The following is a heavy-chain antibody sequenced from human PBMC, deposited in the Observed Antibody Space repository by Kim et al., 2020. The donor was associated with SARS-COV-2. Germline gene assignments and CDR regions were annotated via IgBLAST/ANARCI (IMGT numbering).Heavy chain of an antibody. V-gene: IGHV1-2*04. CDR2: INPNSGGT. D-gene: IGHD3-22*01. Sequence: ASMKVSCKASGYTFTGYYMHWVRQAPGQGLEWMGWINPNSGGTNYAQKFQGWVTMTRDTSISTAYMELSRLRSDDTAVYYCARARGYYDNSGYYPYYFDYWGQGTLVTVSS. J-gene: IGHJ4*02. CDR1: GYTFTGYY. CDR3: ARARGYYDNSGYYPYYFDY.